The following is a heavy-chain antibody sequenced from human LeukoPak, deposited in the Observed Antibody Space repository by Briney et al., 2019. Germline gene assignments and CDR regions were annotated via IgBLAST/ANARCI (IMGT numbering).Heavy chain of an antibody. D-gene: IGHD2-2*01. CDR2: INDSGGRT. J-gene: IGHJ6*02. Sequence: GGSLRLSCAASGFTFSTFVMSWVRQALGKGLEWVSGINDSGGRTHYADSVKGRFAISRDNSKNTLYLQMNSLRAEDTAVYYCAKFGGTWGLPVIVVVPALRMDVWGQGTTVTVSS. V-gene: IGHV3-23*01. CDR3: AKFGGTWGLPVIVVVPALRMDV. CDR1: GFTFSTFV.